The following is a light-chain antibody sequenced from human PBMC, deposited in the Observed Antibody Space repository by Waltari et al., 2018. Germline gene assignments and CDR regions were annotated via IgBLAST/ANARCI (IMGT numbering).Light chain of an antibody. CDR1: SSDVGAYNY. V-gene: IGLV2-11*01. Sequence: QSALTQPRSVSGSPGQSVTISCTGTSSDVGAYNYVSWYQQYPGKAPKLMIYDVNKRPSGFPDRFSGSKFCNTASLTISGLQAEDEADYYCCSLAGSYTWVFCGGTKLTVL. CDR2: DVN. CDR3: CSLAGSYTWV. J-gene: IGLJ3*02.